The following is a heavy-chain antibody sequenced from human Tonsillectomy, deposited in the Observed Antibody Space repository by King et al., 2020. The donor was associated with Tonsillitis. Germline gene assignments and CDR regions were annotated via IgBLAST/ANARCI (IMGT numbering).Heavy chain of an antibody. D-gene: IGHD2-21*02. CDR1: GDSISSGSYY. J-gene: IGHJ5*02. V-gene: IGHV4-31*03. CDR3: VRDGRRGGDPEVLNWFDP. CDR2: IYYSGST. Sequence: QLQESGPGLVKPSQTLSLTCTVSGDSISSGSYYWNWIRHHPGEGLEWIGYIYYSGSTNYNPSLKSRVTISVDTSKNQFSLKLNSVTAADTAVYYCVRDGRRGGDPEVLNWFDPWGQGTLVTVSS.